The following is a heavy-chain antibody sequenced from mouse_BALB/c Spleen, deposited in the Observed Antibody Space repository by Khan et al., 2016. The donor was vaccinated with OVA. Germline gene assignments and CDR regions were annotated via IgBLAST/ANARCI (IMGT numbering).Heavy chain of an antibody. CDR1: GYTFTDYI. Sequence: QVQLKESGPELVKPGASLKVSCKASGYTFTDYIIGWVKQSTRQGLEWIGDIFPGSDPPYYNEKFKDRATLTADKSANTAYMQLSSLTSDDSAVYFCARGGYSAFAYWGQGTLVTVSA. J-gene: IGHJ3*01. D-gene: IGHD2-14*01. V-gene: IGHV1-77*01. CDR2: IFPGSDPP. CDR3: ARGGYSAFAY.